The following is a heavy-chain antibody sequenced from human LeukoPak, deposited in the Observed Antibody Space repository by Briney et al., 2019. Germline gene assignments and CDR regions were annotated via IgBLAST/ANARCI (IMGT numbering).Heavy chain of an antibody. Sequence: SQTLSLTCAISGDSVSSTTITWNWIRQSPSRGLEWLSRTYYRSKWYHDFAVSVKSRITVNPDTSRNQLPLQLNSVTPEDAAVYYCARGRSPNWFDLWGPGTLVTVSS. CDR3: ARGRSPNWFDL. J-gene: IGHJ5*02. V-gene: IGHV6-1*01. CDR1: GDSVSSTTIT. CDR2: TYYRSKWYH.